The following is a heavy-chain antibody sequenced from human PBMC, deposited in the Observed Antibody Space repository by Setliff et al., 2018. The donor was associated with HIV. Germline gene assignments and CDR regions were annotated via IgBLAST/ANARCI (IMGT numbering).Heavy chain of an antibody. J-gene: IGHJ4*02. CDR2: IGYSGTPI. D-gene: IGHD2-2*01. V-gene: IGHV3-23*01. Sequence: PSETLSLTCTVSGGSISSHYWSWIRQPPGKGLEWISYIGYSGTPIYYADSVKGRFTISRDNSKNTLFLQMNSLRADDTAAYYCAKDAPYCTVTSCQFFDYWGQGTLVTVSS. CDR1: GGSISSHY. CDR3: AKDAPYCTVTSCQFFDY.